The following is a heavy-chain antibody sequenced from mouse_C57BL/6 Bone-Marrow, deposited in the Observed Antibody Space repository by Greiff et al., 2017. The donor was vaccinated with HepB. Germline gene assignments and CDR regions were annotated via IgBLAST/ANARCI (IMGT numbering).Heavy chain of an antibody. J-gene: IGHJ3*01. CDR1: GYTFTSYC. D-gene: IGHD1-1*01. V-gene: IGHV1-81*01. CDR2: IYPRSGNT. Sequence: QVQLQQSGAELARPGASVKLSCKASGYTFTSYCIRWVKQRTGQGLEWIGEIYPRSGNTYYNEKFKGKATLTADKSSSTAYMELRSLTSEDSAVYVWAREYYYGSGYVWFAYWGQGTLVTVSA. CDR3: AREYYYGSGYVWFAY.